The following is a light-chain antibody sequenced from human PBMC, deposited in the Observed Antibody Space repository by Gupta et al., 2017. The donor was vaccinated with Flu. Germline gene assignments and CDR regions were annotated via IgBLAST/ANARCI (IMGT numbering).Light chain of an antibody. CDR3: CSYATIVL. CDR1: SSDVGSYNI. J-gene: IGLJ2*01. V-gene: IGLV2-23*01. Sequence: SALTQPASVSGSPGQSITISCTGTSSDVGSYNIVSWYRQHPGKDPKLLIYEGTKRPSGVSNRFAGSKSGNTASLTISGRQAEDEADYYCCSYATIVLFGGGTKLTVL. CDR2: EGT.